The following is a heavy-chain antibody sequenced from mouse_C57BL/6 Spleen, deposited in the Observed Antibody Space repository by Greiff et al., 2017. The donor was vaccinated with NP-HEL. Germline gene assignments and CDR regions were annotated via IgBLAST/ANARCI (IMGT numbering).Heavy chain of an antibody. Sequence: VQLQESGAELVKPGASVKISCKASGYAFSSYWMNWVKQRPGKGLEWIGQIYPGDGDTNYNGKFKGKATLTADKSSSTAYMQLSSLTSEDSAVYFCAREGELSAWFAYWGQGTLVTVSA. CDR2: IYPGDGDT. CDR3: AREGELSAWFAY. CDR1: GYAFSSYW. D-gene: IGHD1-3*01. J-gene: IGHJ3*01. V-gene: IGHV1-80*01.